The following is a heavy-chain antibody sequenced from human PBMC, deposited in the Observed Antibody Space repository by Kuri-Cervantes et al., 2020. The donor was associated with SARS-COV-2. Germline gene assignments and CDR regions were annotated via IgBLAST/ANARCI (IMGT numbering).Heavy chain of an antibody. Sequence: GESLKISCAASGFSLRRYTMNWVRQAPGKALEWVSSISGSGSYIYYADSVKGRFTISRDNSKNTLYLQMNSLRAEDTAVYYCARDESGYCSGDSCYSGWFDPWGQGTLVTVSS. CDR2: ISGSGSYI. V-gene: IGHV3-21*01. CDR3: ARDESGYCSGDSCYSGWFDP. J-gene: IGHJ5*02. D-gene: IGHD2-15*01. CDR1: GFSLRRYT.